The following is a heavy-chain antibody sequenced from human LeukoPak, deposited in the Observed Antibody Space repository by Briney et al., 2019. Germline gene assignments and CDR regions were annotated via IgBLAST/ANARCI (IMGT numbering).Heavy chain of an antibody. D-gene: IGHD1-26*01. CDR3: ARVGAWELQRVFEY. CDR1: GFTFSNYW. V-gene: IGHV3-7*01. Sequence: PGGSLRLSCAASGFTFSNYWMTWVRQVPGKGLEWVANIHKAGSDSYYVDSVKGRFAISRDNAKHSLYLQLSSLRVEDTAVYYCARVGAWELQRVFEYWGQGTLVTVSS. CDR2: IHKAGSDS. J-gene: IGHJ4*02.